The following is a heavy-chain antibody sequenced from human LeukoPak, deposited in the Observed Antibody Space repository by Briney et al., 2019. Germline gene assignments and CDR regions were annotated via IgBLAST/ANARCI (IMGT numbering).Heavy chain of an antibody. CDR2: IYTAGST. CDR3: AGGNTWPGLSY. Sequence: GGSLRFSCAASGFTVSGNYMSWVRQAPGKGLEWVSVIYTAGSTYNADSVKGRFTISRDKSKNTLYLQMNTLRAEDTAVYFCAGGNTWPGLSYWGQGTLLTVSS. V-gene: IGHV3-53*01. J-gene: IGHJ4*02. CDR1: GFTVSGNY. D-gene: IGHD6-25*01.